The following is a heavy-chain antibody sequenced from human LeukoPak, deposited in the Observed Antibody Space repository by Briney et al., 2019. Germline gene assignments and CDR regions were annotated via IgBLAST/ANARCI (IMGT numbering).Heavy chain of an antibody. D-gene: IGHD6-13*01. V-gene: IGHV1-69*13. Sequence: GASVKVSCKASGGTFSSYAISWVRQAPGQGLEWMGGIIPIFGTANYAQKFQGRVTITADESTSTAYMELSSLRSEDTAVYYCARALAAAGTLHYYYYMDVWGKGTTVTVSS. CDR1: GGTFSSYA. J-gene: IGHJ6*03. CDR2: IIPIFGTA. CDR3: ARALAAAGTLHYYYYMDV.